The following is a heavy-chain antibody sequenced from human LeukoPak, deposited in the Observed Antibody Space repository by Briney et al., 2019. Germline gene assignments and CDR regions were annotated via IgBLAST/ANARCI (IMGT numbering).Heavy chain of an antibody. CDR2: IHHSGST. J-gene: IGHJ4*02. D-gene: IGHD3-22*01. CDR3: AREYYDSSGYYYY. CDR1: GYSISSGYY. V-gene: IGHV4-38-2*02. Sequence: SETLSLTCTVSGYSISSGYYWGWIRQPPGKGLEWIGNIHHSGSTYYKPSLRSRVIISVDTSKNQFSLRLSSVTAADTAVYYCAREYYDSSGYYYYWGQGTLVTVSS.